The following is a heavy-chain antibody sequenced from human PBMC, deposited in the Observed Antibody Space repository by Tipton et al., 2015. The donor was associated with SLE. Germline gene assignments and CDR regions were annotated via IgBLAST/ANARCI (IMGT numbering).Heavy chain of an antibody. Sequence: TLSLTCTVSGGSISSSSYYWGWIRQPPGKGLEWIGSIYYSGSTYYNPSLKSRVTISVDTSKNQLSLKLSSVTAADTAVYYCARVWEYCSSTSCYTLGMDVWGQGPTVTVSS. D-gene: IGHD2-2*02. CDR1: GGSISSSSYY. J-gene: IGHJ6*02. V-gene: IGHV4-39*07. CDR2: IYYSGST. CDR3: ARVWEYCSSTSCYTLGMDV.